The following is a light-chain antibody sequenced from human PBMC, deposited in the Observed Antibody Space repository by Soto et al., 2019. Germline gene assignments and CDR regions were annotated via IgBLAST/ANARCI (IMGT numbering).Light chain of an antibody. CDR2: TAS. CDR3: QKYNSVPFT. V-gene: IGKV1-27*01. Sequence: DIQMTQSPSSLSASVGERVTITCRASQGISNYLAWYHQKPGKVPKLLIYTASTLQSGVPSRFSGSGSGTDFTLTISSLQPEDVATYYCQKYNSVPFTFAGGTKVEIK. J-gene: IGKJ4*01. CDR1: QGISNY.